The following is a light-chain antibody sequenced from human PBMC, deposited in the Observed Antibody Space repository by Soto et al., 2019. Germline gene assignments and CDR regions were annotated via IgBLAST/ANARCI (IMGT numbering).Light chain of an antibody. V-gene: IGKV3-20*01. CDR2: GAS. J-gene: IGKJ1*01. CDR1: QSVSSSY. Sequence: EIVLTQSPGTLSLSPGERATLSCRASQSVSSSYLAWYQQKPGQAPRLLIYGASSRATGIPDRFRGSGSGTDFTLTIGRLEPEDFAVYYWQQYGSSPWTFGQGTKVEIK. CDR3: QQYGSSPWT.